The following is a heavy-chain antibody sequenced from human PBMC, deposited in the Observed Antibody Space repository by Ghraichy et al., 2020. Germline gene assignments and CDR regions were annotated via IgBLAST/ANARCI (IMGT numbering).Heavy chain of an antibody. J-gene: IGHJ3*02. CDR1: GFTFSNYA. V-gene: IGHV3-23*01. CDR3: AKTPNSSSWYVLFDM. CDR2: ISGGGGTT. Sequence: GGSLRLSCAASGFTFSNYAMNWVRQAPGKGLEWVSVISGGGGTTQYADSVKGRFTISRDNSKGTLYLQMNSLRAEDTAVYYCAKTPNSSSWYVLFDMWGQGTMVTVSS. D-gene: IGHD6-13*01.